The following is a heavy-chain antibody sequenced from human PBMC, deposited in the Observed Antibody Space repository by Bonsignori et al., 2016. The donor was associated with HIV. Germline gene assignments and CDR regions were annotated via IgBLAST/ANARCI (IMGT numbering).Heavy chain of an antibody. D-gene: IGHD3-10*01. CDR2: ISGSADST. J-gene: IGHJ4*02. V-gene: IGHV3-23*01. CDR1: GFPFSSYA. CDR3: VKDSPKAEWFGEFLQ. Sequence: EVQLLESGGGLVQPGGSLRLSCAASGFPFSSYAMSWVRQAPGKGPEWVSSISGSADSTYYADAVKGRFTVSRDNSKSTLYLQMNSLKAEDTAVYYCVKDSPKAEWFGEFLQWGQGTLVTVSS.